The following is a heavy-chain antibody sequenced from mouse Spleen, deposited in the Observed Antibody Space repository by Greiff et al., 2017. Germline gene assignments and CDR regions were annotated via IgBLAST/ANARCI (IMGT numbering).Heavy chain of an antibody. Sequence: QVHVKQSGPELVKPGASVKLSCKASGYTFTSYDINWVKQRPGQGLEWIGWIYPRDGSTKYNEKFKGKATLTVDTSSSTAYMELHSLTSEDSAVYFCARRGYGSSYSSFDVWGAGTTVTVSS. CDR2: IYPRDGST. D-gene: IGHD1-1*01. V-gene: IGHV1-85*01. CDR1: GYTFTSYD. J-gene: IGHJ1*01. CDR3: ARRGYGSSYSSFDV.